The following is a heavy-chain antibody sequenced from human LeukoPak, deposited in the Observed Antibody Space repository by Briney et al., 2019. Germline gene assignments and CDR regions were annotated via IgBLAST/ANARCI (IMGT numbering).Heavy chain of an antibody. D-gene: IGHD7-27*01. CDR3: ARSPTGDFYYYYMDV. CDR2: ISWNSGRI. V-gene: IGHV3-9*01. Sequence: PGGSLRLSCAPSGFTFDDYAMHWVRHAPGKGLEWVSGISWNSGRIGYADSVKGRFTISRDNAKNSLYLQMNSLRAEDTALYYCARSPTGDFYYYYMDVWGKGTTVTVSS. CDR1: GFTFDDYA. J-gene: IGHJ6*03.